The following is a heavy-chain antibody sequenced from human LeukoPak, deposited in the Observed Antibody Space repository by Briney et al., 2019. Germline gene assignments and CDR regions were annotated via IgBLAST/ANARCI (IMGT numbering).Heavy chain of an antibody. Sequence: GGSLRLSCAASGITFSSYGMSWVRQAPGKGLEWVSEISSRSGTLYYADSVKGRFTIYRDNAKNSLYLQMNSLRAEDTAVYYCARAGYSSSWYSDWGQGTLVTVSS. CDR3: ARAGYSSSWYSD. CDR1: GITFSSYG. D-gene: IGHD6-13*01. CDR2: ISSRSGTL. J-gene: IGHJ4*02. V-gene: IGHV3-48*01.